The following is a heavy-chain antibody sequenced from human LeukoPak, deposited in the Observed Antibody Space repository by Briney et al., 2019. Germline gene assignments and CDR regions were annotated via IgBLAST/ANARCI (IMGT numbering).Heavy chain of an antibody. J-gene: IGHJ4*02. CDR2: IWYDGSNK. V-gene: IGHV3-33*01. D-gene: IGHD4-17*01. CDR1: GFTFSNFA. Sequence: GGSLRLSCAASGFTFSNFAMHWVRQAPGKGLEWVAVIWYDGSNKYYADSVKGRFTISRDNSKNTLYLQMNSLTAEDTAVDYCARGVTTVDYWGQGTLVTVSP. CDR3: ARGVTTVDY.